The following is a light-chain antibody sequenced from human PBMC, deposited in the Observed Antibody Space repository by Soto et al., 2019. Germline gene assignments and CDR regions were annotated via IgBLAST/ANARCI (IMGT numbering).Light chain of an antibody. J-gene: IGKJ1*01. CDR2: GAS. CDR1: QSVSSSY. V-gene: IGKV3-20*01. Sequence: EIVLTQSPGTLSLSPGERATLSCRASQSVSSSYLAWYQQKPGQAPRLLIYGASSRATGIPDRFSGSGSGKDFTLTISRLEPKVFPLYYCKHYGSPPRPFGQGTKVDI. CDR3: KHYGSPPRP.